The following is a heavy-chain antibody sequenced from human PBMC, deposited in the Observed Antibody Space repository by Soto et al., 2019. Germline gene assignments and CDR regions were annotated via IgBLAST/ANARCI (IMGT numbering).Heavy chain of an antibody. J-gene: IGHJ4*02. D-gene: IGHD6-13*01. CDR1: GFTFSDYY. Sequence: QVQLVESGGGLVKPGGSLRLSCAASGFTFSDYYMSWIRQAPGKGLEWVSYISSGSSYTNYADSVKGRFTISRDNAKNSLYLQMNSLRAEDTAVYYCAREMTSSWHADYWGRGTLVTVSS. CDR3: AREMTSSWHADY. V-gene: IGHV3-11*06. CDR2: ISSGSSYT.